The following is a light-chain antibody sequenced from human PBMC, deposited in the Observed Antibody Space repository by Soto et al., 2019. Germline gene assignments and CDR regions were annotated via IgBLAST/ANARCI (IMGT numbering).Light chain of an antibody. CDR3: QHYGSSPPMYT. CDR2: GAS. J-gene: IGKJ2*01. V-gene: IGKV3-20*01. CDR1: QSVSSNY. Sequence: EIVLTQSPGTLSLSPGERATLSCMASQSVSSNYLAWYQQKPGQAPRLLIYGASSRATGISDRFSGSGSGTDFTLTISGVEPEDFAVYYCQHYGSSPPMYTFGQGTKLEIK.